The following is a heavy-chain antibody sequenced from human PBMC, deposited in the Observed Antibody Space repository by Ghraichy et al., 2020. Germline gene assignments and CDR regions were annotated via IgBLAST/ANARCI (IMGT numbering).Heavy chain of an antibody. Sequence: SETLSLTCAVYGGSFSGYYWSWIRQPPGKGLEWIGEINHSGSTNYNSSLKSRVTISVDTSKNQFSLKLSSVTAADTAVYYCARAHQWLVRRNWFDPWGQGTLVTVSS. J-gene: IGHJ5*02. V-gene: IGHV4-34*01. CDR2: INHSGST. CDR1: GGSFSGYY. D-gene: IGHD6-19*01. CDR3: ARAHQWLVRRNWFDP.